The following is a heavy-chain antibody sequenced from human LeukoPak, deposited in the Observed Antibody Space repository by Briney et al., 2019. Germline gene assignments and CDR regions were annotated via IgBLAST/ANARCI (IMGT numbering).Heavy chain of an antibody. V-gene: IGHV1-69*13. D-gene: IGHD1-1*01. Sequence: SVKVSCKASGGTFSSYAISWVRQAPGQGLGWMGGIIPIFGTANYAQKFQGRVTITADESTSTAYMELSSLRSEDTAVYYCARAQPTGTTTGGYYGMDVWGQGTTVTVSS. CDR2: IIPIFGTA. CDR1: GGTFSSYA. J-gene: IGHJ6*02. CDR3: ARAQPTGTTTGGYYGMDV.